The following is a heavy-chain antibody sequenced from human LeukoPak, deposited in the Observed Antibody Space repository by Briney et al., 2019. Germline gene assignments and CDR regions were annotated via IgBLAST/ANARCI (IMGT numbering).Heavy chain of an antibody. CDR3: ATGGWYDILTGYYIPNYFDY. Sequence: ASVKVSCKASGYTFTSYGISWVRQAPGQGLEWMGWSSAYNGNTNYAQKFQGRVTMTEDTSTDTAYMELSSLRSEDTAVYYCATGGWYDILTGYYIPNYFDYWGQGTLVTVSS. D-gene: IGHD3-9*01. J-gene: IGHJ4*02. CDR1: GYTFTSYG. V-gene: IGHV1-18*01. CDR2: SSAYNGNT.